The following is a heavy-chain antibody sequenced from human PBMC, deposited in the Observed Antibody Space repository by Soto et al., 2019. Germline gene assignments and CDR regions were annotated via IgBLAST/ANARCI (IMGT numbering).Heavy chain of an antibody. Sequence: PSETLSLTCAVSGGSISSGDYSWNWIRQPPGKGLEWIGYIYYGGSTYYNPSLQSRVTMSVDRSRNQFSLKLNSVTAEDTGVYYCSHAPGRRGYYGMDVWGQGTTVTVSS. CDR1: GGSISSGDYS. CDR2: IYYGGST. V-gene: IGHV4-30-2*01. CDR3: SHAPGRRGYYGMDV. D-gene: IGHD3-10*01. J-gene: IGHJ6*02.